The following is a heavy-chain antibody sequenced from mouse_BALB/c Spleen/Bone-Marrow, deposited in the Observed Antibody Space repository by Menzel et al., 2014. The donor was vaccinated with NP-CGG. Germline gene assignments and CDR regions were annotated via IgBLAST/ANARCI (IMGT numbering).Heavy chain of an antibody. D-gene: IGHD1-1*02. Sequence: VQLQQSGAELVRPGTLVKLSCKASGFNIKDYNMHWVKQRPEQGLEWIGWIDPENGNTIYDPKFQGKASITADTSSNTAYLQLSSLTSEDTAVYYCADYGPYAMDYWGQGTSVTVSS. V-gene: IGHV14-1*02. CDR3: ADYGPYAMDY. CDR1: GFNIKDYN. J-gene: IGHJ4*01. CDR2: IDPENGNT.